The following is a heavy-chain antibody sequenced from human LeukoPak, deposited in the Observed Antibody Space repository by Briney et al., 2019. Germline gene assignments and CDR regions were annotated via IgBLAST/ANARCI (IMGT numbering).Heavy chain of an antibody. CDR1: GGSISSSSYY. CDR2: INHSGST. CDR3: AGGYSYGPAYFDY. Sequence: PSETLSLTCTVSGGSISSSSYYWGWIRQPRGKGLEWIGEINHSGSTNYNPSLKSRVTISVDTSKNQFSLKLSSVTAADTAVYYCAGGYSYGPAYFDYWGQGTLVTVSS. V-gene: IGHV4-39*07. D-gene: IGHD5-18*01. J-gene: IGHJ4*02.